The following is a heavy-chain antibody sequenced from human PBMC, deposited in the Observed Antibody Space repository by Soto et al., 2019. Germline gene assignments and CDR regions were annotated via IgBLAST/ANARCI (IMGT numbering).Heavy chain of an antibody. D-gene: IGHD5-18*01. CDR3: ARDGQWIQLWNDAFDI. CDR1: GGSFSCYY. Sequence: PSETLSLTCAVYGGSFSCYYWSWIRQPPGKGLEWIGEINHSGSTNYNPSLKSRVTISVDTSKNQFSLKLSSVTAADTAVYYCARDGQWIQLWNDAFDIWGQGTMVTVSS. V-gene: IGHV4-34*01. CDR2: INHSGST. J-gene: IGHJ3*02.